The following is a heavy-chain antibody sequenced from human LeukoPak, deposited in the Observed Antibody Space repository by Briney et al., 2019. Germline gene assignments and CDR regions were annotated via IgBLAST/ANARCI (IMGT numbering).Heavy chain of an antibody. CDR3: ARDDNGEVVTATPTTIEYFQH. Sequence: SVKVSCKASGGTFSSYAISWVRQAPGQGLEWMGEIIPIFGTANYAQKLQGRVTITADESTSTAYMELSSLRSEDTAVYYCARDDNGEVVTATPTTIEYFQHWGQGTLVTVSS. D-gene: IGHD2-21*02. V-gene: IGHV1-69*01. J-gene: IGHJ1*01. CDR2: IIPIFGTA. CDR1: GGTFSSYA.